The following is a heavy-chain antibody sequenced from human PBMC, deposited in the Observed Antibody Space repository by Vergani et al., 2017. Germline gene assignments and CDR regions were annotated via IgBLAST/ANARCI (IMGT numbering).Heavy chain of an antibody. D-gene: IGHD2-2*01. CDR1: GGSISSSNW. CDR3: AGVGILGYCSSTSCYDGY. J-gene: IGHJ4*02. V-gene: IGHV4-4*02. Sequence: QVQLQESGPGLVKPSGTLSLTCAVSGGSISSSNWWSWVRQPPGKGLEWIGEINHSGSTNYNPSLKSRVTISVDTSKNQFSLKLSSVTAADTAVYYCAGVGILGYCSSTSCYDGYWGQGTLVTVSS. CDR2: INHSGST.